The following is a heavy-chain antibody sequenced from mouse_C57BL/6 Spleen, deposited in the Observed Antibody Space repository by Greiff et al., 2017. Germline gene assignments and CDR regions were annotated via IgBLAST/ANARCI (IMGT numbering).Heavy chain of an antibody. V-gene: IGHV1-18*01. D-gene: IGHD1-1*01. CDR1: GYTFTDYN. CDR2: INPNNGGT. J-gene: IGHJ4*01. Sequence: VQLQQSGPELVKPGASVKIPCKASGYTFTDYNMDWVKQSHGKSLEWIGDINPNNGGTIYNQKFKGKATLTVDKSSSTAYMELRSLTSEDTAVYYCATITTVVAGYAMDYWGQGTSVTVSS. CDR3: ATITTVVAGYAMDY.